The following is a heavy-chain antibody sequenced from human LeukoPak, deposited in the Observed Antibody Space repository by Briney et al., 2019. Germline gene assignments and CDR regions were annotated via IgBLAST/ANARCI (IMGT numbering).Heavy chain of an antibody. J-gene: IGHJ4*02. CDR1: GGSISSYY. CDR2: IYASGST. Sequence: SETLSLTCTVSGGSISSYYWSWIRQPAGKGLEWIGRIYASGSTYYNPSLKSRVTMSVDTSKNQFSLRLTTVTAADTAVYYCARDSNLEYSSSRGLGRWGQGALATVSS. V-gene: IGHV4-4*07. CDR3: ARDSNLEYSSSRGLGR. D-gene: IGHD6-6*01.